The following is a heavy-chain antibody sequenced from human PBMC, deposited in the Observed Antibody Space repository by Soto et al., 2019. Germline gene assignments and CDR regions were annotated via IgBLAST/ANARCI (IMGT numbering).Heavy chain of an antibody. J-gene: IGHJ4*02. CDR3: TTVGCSGGGCYYFDY. D-gene: IGHD2-15*01. V-gene: IGHV3-74*01. Sequence: GGSLRLSCAASGFTFSTYWVHWVRQAPGKGLVWVSRINHDGSIINYADSVKGRFTLSRDTAKNTLYLQMNSLRAEDTAVYYCTTVGCSGGGCYYFDYWARVPWSPSPQ. CDR2: INHDGSII. CDR1: GFTFSTYW.